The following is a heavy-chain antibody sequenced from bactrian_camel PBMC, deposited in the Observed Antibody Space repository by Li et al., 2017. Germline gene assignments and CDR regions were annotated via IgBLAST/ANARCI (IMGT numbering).Heavy chain of an antibody. D-gene: IGHD2*01. CDR1: GYTYSSYS. Sequence: HVQLVESGGGSVQAGESLRLSCVDSGYTYSSYSWGWFRQTSGEDREGVAAIDEVGATTYADSVKGRFTISRDNTKSNMYLQLSNLSPEDTAMYYCATGVVGRPCIPGGSTWYMYRGQGTQVTVS. CDR2: IDEVGAT. J-gene: IGHJ4*01. V-gene: IGHV3S57*01. CDR3: ATGVVGRPCIPGGSTWYMY.